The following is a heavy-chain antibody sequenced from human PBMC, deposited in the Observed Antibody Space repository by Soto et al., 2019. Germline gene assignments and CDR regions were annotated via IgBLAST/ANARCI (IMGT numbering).Heavy chain of an antibody. J-gene: IGHJ5*02. CDR3: ARVLVPAAIPSLDP. V-gene: IGHV4-30-4*01. CDR2: IYYSGST. D-gene: IGHD2-2*01. Sequence: SETLSLTCTVSGGSISSGDYYWSWIRQPPGRGLEWIGYIYYSGSTYYNPSLKSRVTISVDTSKNQFSLKLSSVTAADTAVYYCARVLVPAAIPSLDPWGQGTLVTAPQ. CDR1: GGSISSGDYY.